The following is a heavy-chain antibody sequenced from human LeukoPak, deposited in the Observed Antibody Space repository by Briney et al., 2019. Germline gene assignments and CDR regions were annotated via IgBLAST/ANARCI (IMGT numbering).Heavy chain of an antibody. D-gene: IGHD1-26*01. Sequence: GGSLRLSCAASGFTFKSFAMSRVRQAPGKGLEWVSGISSSGDSTYYADSVKGRFTISRDNSKNTLYLQMSSLRAGDTAVYYCAKHRRDLLSYSLFDYWGQGSLVTVSS. CDR1: GFTFKSFA. CDR2: ISSSGDST. CDR3: AKHRRDLLSYSLFDY. J-gene: IGHJ4*02. V-gene: IGHV3-23*01.